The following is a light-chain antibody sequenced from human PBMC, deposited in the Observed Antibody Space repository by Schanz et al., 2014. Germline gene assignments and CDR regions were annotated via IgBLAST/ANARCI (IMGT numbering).Light chain of an antibody. Sequence: DIQMTQSPSTLSASVGDRVTLTCRASQSISDWLAWYQQKPGKAPKLLIYDASSLESGVPSRFSGSGSGTEFTLTIISLQPDDFATYYCQQYNTYSFTFGPGTKVDIK. J-gene: IGKJ3*01. CDR2: DAS. CDR1: QSISDW. CDR3: QQYNTYSFT. V-gene: IGKV1-5*01.